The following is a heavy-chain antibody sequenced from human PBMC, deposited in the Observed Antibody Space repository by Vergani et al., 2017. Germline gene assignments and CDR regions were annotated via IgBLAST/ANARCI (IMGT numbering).Heavy chain of an antibody. V-gene: IGHV5-51*01. J-gene: IGHJ6*02. CDR1: GYSFTSYW. CDR2: IYPGDSDT. D-gene: IGHD6-19*01. Sequence: EVQLVQSGAEVKKPGESLKISCKGSGYSFTSYWIGWVRQMPGKGLEWMGIIYPGDSDTRYSPSFQGQVTISADKSISTAYLQWSSLKASDTAMYYCARNEKRDSSGWYPTATAGYYGMDVWGQGTTVTVSS. CDR3: ARNEKRDSSGWYPTATAGYYGMDV.